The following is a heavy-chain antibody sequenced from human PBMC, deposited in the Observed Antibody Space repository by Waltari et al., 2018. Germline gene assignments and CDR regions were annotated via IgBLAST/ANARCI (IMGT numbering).Heavy chain of an antibody. CDR1: GYSISSGYY. Sequence: QVQLQESGPGLVKPSETLSLTCAVSGYSISSGYYWGWIRQPPGKGLEWIGSIYHSGSTYYNPSRKSRVTISVDTSKNQFSLKRSSVTAADTAVYYCAREVKNRGGNWFDPWGQGTLVTVSS. V-gene: IGHV4-38-2*02. CDR3: AREVKNRGGNWFDP. J-gene: IGHJ5*02. D-gene: IGHD2-21*01. CDR2: IYHSGST.